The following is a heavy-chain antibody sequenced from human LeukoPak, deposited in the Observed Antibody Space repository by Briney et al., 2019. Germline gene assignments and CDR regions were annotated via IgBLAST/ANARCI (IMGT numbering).Heavy chain of an antibody. CDR2: IYYSGST. J-gene: IGHJ4*02. Sequence: SETLSLTCTVSGGSISSYYWSWIRQPPGKGLEWLGYIYYSGSTNYNPSLKSRVTISVDTSKNQFSLKLSSVTAADTAVYYCARATYYYDSSGYHDPGYFDYWGQGTLVTVSS. CDR1: GGSISSYY. CDR3: ARATYYYDSSGYHDPGYFDY. D-gene: IGHD3-22*01. V-gene: IGHV4-59*01.